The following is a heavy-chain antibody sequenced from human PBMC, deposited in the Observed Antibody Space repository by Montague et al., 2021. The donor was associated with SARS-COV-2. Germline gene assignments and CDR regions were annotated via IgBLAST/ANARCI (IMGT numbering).Heavy chain of an antibody. CDR3: TRDGGDYGGNPFDY. J-gene: IGHJ4*01. V-gene: IGHV4-59*01. CDR2: IYYSGST. CDR1: GVSITTYY. D-gene: IGHD4-23*01. Sequence: SETLSLTCNVSGVSITTYYWSWIRQPPGKGLEWIGYIYYSGSTYYTPSLKSRVSFSVDASKNEFSLRLTSVSAADTAVDYCTRDGGDYGGNPFDYWGQGTLVTVSS.